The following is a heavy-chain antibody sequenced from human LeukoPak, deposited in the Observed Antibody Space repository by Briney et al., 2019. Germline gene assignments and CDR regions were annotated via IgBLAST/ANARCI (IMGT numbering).Heavy chain of an antibody. D-gene: IGHD3-3*01. J-gene: IGHJ4*02. CDR3: AKASSYDFWSGYSYYFDY. V-gene: IGHV3-23*01. CDR2: ISGSGGST. Sequence: PGGSLRLSCAASGFTFSSYAMSWVRQAPGKGLEWVSAISGSGGSTYYADFVKGRFTISRDNSKNTLYLQMNSLRAEDTAVYYCAKASSYDFWSGYSYYFDYWGQGTLVTVSS. CDR1: GFTFSSYA.